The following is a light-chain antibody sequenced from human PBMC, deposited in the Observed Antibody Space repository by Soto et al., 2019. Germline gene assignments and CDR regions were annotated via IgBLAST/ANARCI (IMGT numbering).Light chain of an antibody. V-gene: IGLV2-8*01. J-gene: IGLJ2*01. Sequence: QSVLTQPPSASGSTGQSVTISCTGTSSDVGCYNFVSWYQQHPGKAPKLIIYEVSERPSGVPDRFSGSKSGNTASLTVSGLQAEDAADYYCSSYAGSNIVVFGGGTKLTVL. CDR3: SSYAGSNIVV. CDR2: EVS. CDR1: SSDVGCYNF.